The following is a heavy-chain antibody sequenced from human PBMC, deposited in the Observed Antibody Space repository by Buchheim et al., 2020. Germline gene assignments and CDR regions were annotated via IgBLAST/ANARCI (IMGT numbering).Heavy chain of an antibody. CDR2: ISYDGSNK. D-gene: IGHD3-3*01. CDR3: AKSGFWSGYWYYFDY. V-gene: IGHV3-30*18. Sequence: QVQLVESGGGVVQPGRSLRLSCAASGFTFSSYGMHWVRQAPGKGLEWVAVISYDGSNKYYADSVKGRFTISRDNSTNTLYLQMNSLRAEDTAVYYCAKSGFWSGYWYYFDYWGQGTL. CDR1: GFTFSSYG. J-gene: IGHJ4*02.